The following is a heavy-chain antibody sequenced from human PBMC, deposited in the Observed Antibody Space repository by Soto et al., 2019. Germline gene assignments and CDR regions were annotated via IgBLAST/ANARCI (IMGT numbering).Heavy chain of an antibody. CDR1: GGTFSSYA. J-gene: IGHJ5*02. CDR3: ARELENWGPGGNWFDP. V-gene: IGHV1-69*13. Sequence: GASVKVSCKASGGTFSSYAISWVRQAPGQGLEWMGGIIPIFGTANYAQKFQGRVTITADESTSTAYMELSSLRSEDTAVYYCARELENWGPGGNWFDPWGQGTLVTAPQ. CDR2: IIPIFGTA. D-gene: IGHD7-27*01.